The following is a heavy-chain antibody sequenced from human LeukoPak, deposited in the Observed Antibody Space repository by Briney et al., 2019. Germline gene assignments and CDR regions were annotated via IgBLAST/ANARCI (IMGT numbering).Heavy chain of an antibody. CDR1: GGTFSSYA. D-gene: IGHD3-16*01. Sequence: ASVKVSCKASGGTFSSYAISWVRQAPGQGLEWMGWISAYNGNTNYAQKLQGRVTMTTDTSTSTAYMELRSLRSDDTAVYYCARAFGGSSRFDPWGQGTLVTVSS. V-gene: IGHV1-18*01. CDR3: ARAFGGSSRFDP. CDR2: ISAYNGNT. J-gene: IGHJ5*02.